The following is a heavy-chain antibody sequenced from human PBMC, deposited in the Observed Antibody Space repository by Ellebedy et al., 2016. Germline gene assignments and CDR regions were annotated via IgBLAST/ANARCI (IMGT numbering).Heavy chain of an antibody. CDR1: GYSFTSYW. D-gene: IGHD5-24*01. CDR3: ARMPERELATPGAFDI. CDR2: IYPGDSDT. Sequence: GESLKISXKGSGYSFTSYWISWVRQMPGKGLEWMGIIYPGDSDTRYSPSFQGQVTISADKSISTAYLQWSSLKASDTAMYYCARMPERELATPGAFDIWGQGTIVTVSS. V-gene: IGHV5-51*01. J-gene: IGHJ3*02.